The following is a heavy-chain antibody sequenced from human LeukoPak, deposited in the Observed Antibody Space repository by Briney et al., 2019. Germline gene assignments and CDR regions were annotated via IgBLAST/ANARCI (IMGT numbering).Heavy chain of an antibody. CDR3: ACEGYSSLPIF. J-gene: IGHJ3*01. CDR1: GFTFDDYA. D-gene: IGHD5-18*01. Sequence: GRSLRLSCAASGFTFDDYAMHWVRQAPGKSLEWVSGISWNSDSIGYADSVKGRFTISRDNAKNSLYLQMNSLRAEDTAVYYCACEGYSSLPIFWGQGTMVTVSS. V-gene: IGHV3-9*01. CDR2: ISWNSDSI.